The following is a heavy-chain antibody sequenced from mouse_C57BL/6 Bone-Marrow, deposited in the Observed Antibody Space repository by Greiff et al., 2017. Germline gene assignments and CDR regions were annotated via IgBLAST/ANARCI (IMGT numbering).Heavy chain of an antibody. Sequence: EVQLQQSGPVLVKPGASVKMSCKASGYTFTDYYMNWVKQSHGKSLEWIGVINPYNGGTSYNQKFKGKATLTVDKSSSTAYMELNSLTSEDSAVYYCARPQWLLYFDYWGQGTTLTVSS. CDR2: INPYNGGT. CDR1: GYTFTDYY. CDR3: ARPQWLLYFDY. J-gene: IGHJ2*01. V-gene: IGHV1-19*01. D-gene: IGHD2-3*01.